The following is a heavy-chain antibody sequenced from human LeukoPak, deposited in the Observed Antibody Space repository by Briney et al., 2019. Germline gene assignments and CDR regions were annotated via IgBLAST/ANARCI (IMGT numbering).Heavy chain of an antibody. CDR2: ISSNSSTI. Sequence: GGSLRLSCAASGFTFSSYSMNWVRQAPGKGLEWVSYISSNSSTIYYADSVKGRFTISRDNAKNSLYLQMNSLRAEDTAVYYCARLLQLLTDFDYWGQGTLVTVSS. CDR1: GFTFSSYS. V-gene: IGHV3-48*01. J-gene: IGHJ4*02. D-gene: IGHD2-2*01. CDR3: ARLLQLLTDFDY.